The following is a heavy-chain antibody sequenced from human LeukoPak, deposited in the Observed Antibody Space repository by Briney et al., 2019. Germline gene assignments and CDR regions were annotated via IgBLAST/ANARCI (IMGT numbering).Heavy chain of an antibody. CDR2: IIPIFGTA. Sequence: GASVKVSCKASGGTFSSYAINWVRQAPGQGLEWMGGIIPIFGTANYAQKFQDRVTITADESTSTAYMELSSLRSEDTDIYYCASRLYCSNTRCRNFPFAYWGQGTLVTVSS. J-gene: IGHJ4*02. CDR1: GGTFSSYA. V-gene: IGHV1-69*01. CDR3: ASRLYCSNTRCRNFPFAY. D-gene: IGHD2-2*01.